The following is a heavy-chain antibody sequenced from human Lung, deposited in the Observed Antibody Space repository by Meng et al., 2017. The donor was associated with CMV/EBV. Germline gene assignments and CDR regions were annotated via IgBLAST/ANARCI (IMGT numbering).Heavy chain of an antibody. CDR3: TRGRGSTHKVNWFDP. J-gene: IGHJ5*02. V-gene: IGHV1-8*01. D-gene: IGHD3-10*01. CDR2: MYPNSGNT. CDR1: GYTLTSYD. Sequence: SXXVSXKASGYTLTSYDINWVRKATGQGLEWMGWMYPNSGNTAYAQKFQGRLTMTRNTSINTAYMDLTSLRSQDTASYYCTRGRGSTHKVNWFDPWGQGTLVTVSS.